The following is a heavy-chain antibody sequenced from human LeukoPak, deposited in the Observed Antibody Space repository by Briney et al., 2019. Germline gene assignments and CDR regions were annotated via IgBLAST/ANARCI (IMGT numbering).Heavy chain of an antibody. CDR3: ATLWLEDYYGMDV. CDR2: IYYSGST. V-gene: IGHV4-31*03. D-gene: IGHD6-19*01. CDR1: GGSISSGGYY. Sequence: SETLSLTSTVSGGSISSGGYYWSWIRQHPWKGLEWIGYIYYSGSTYYNPSLKSRVTISVDTSKNQFSLKLSSVTAADTAVYYCATLWLEDYYGMDVWGQGTTVTVSS. J-gene: IGHJ6*02.